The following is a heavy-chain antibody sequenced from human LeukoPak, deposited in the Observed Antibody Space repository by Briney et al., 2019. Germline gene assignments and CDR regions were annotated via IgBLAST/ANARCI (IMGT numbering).Heavy chain of an antibody. V-gene: IGHV3-23*01. D-gene: IGHD6-19*01. CDR3: AKNARRSSGWYFFDH. CDR2: ISDSGDST. Sequence: GGSLRLSCAASGFDFSSQAMGWVRQAPGKGLEWVSGISDSGDSTYYADSVKGRFTISRDNSKNTLYLQMNSLRAEDTAVYYCAKNARRSSGWYFFDHWGQGTLVTVSS. CDR1: GFDFSSQA. J-gene: IGHJ4*02.